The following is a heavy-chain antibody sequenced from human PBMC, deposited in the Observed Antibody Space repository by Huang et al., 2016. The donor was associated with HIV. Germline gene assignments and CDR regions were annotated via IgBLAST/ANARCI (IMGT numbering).Heavy chain of an antibody. V-gene: IGHV4-34*01. CDR1: GGSFSGHY. J-gene: IGHJ4*02. CDR3: ARQRMTEGNSESTWSYFDS. D-gene: IGHD2-21*02. CDR2: IDHRGTT. Sequence: QVRLHQWGKGVLKPSETLSLKCAVYGGSFSGHYWNWIRQWSGKGLEGIGEIDHRGTTSSHPSLKSRVSMSLDTSKSQFYLNLTSVTATDTGKYYCARQRMTEGNSESTWSYFDSWGQGTLVIVSS.